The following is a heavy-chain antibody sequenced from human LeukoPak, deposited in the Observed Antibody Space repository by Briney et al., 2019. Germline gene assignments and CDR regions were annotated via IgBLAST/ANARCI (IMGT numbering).Heavy chain of an antibody. V-gene: IGHV4-38-2*01. J-gene: IGHJ5*02. Sequence: SETLSLTCALSRYSLSSGYYWGWIRRPPGKGLEWIGSIYHSVSTYYNPSLKRRVTISVDTSKNQFSLKLSSVTAADTAVYYCARGGQSSSWRDWFDPWGQGTLVTVSS. CDR3: ARGGQSSSWRDWFDP. D-gene: IGHD6-13*01. CDR2: IYHSVST. CDR1: RYSLSSGYY.